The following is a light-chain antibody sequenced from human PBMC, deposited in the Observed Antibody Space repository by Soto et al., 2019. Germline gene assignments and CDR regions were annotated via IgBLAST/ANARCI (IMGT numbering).Light chain of an antibody. V-gene: IGLV2-8*01. CDR1: NSDIGFYNF. Sequence: QSALTQPPSASGSPGQSVTISCTGTNSDIGFYNFVSWYQQHPGKAPKLMIYEVTRRPSGVPDRFSGSKSANTASLTVSGFQAEDDADYYCSSYAGNDIWVFGGGTKLTVL. CDR3: SSYAGNDIWV. CDR2: EVT. J-gene: IGLJ3*02.